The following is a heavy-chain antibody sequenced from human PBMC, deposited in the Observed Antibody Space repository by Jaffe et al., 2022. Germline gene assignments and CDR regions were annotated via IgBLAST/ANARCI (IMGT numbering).Heavy chain of an antibody. Sequence: EVQLLESGGGLVQPGGSLRLSCAASGFTFSSYAMSWVRQAPGKGLEWVSAISGSGGSTYYADSVKGRFTISRDNSKNTLYLQMNSLRAEDTAVYYCAKETDIVVVVAANFDYWGQGTLVTVSS. CDR1: GFTFSSYA. CDR2: ISGSGGST. V-gene: IGHV3-23*01. CDR3: AKETDIVVVVAANFDY. D-gene: IGHD2-15*01. J-gene: IGHJ4*02.